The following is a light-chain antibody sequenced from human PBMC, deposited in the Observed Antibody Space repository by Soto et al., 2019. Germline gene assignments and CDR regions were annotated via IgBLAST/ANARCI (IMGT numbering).Light chain of an antibody. Sequence: EIVMTQSPATLSVSPGERATLSCRASQSVSSNLAWYQQKPGQAPRLLIYGASSRATGIPDRFSGSGYGTDFPLTISRLEPEDFAVYYCQQYGYSPITFGQGTRLEIK. V-gene: IGKV3-20*01. CDR3: QQYGYSPIT. CDR1: QSVSSN. CDR2: GAS. J-gene: IGKJ5*01.